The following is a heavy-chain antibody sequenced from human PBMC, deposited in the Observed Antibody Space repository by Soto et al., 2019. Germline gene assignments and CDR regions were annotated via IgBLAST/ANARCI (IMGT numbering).Heavy chain of an antibody. V-gene: IGHV2-5*01. J-gene: IGHJ4*02. CDR2: IYWNDDK. Sequence: QITLKESGPTLVKPTQTLTLTCTFSGFSLSTTGVGVGWIRQPPAKALEWLALIYWNDDKHYSPSLKSRLTITKDPFKTQVVLTITNMHPVDTATYYCGYESPALYVAFDSWGKGTLVTVSS. D-gene: IGHD3-22*01. CDR3: GYESPALYVAFDS. CDR1: GFSLSTTGVG.